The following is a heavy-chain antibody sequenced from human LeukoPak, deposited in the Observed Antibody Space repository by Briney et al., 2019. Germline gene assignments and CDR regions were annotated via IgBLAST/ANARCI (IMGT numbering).Heavy chain of an antibody. V-gene: IGHV4-59*11. CDR3: ARVLAIFGMDTTVFYMDV. Sequence: SETLSLTCAVSGASISRHYWSWIRQPPGKGLEWIGYTSGSISDNPSLKSRVAVSVDPSQNQVSLSLTSVTAADTAVYYCARVLAIFGMDTTVFYMDVWGKGTTVTVSS. D-gene: IGHD3-3*01. J-gene: IGHJ6*03. CDR2: TSGSI. CDR1: GASISRHY.